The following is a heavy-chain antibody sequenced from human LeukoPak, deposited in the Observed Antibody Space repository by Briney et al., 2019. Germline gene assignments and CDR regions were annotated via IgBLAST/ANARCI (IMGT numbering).Heavy chain of an antibody. CDR1: GFTVSSNY. V-gene: IGHV3-53*01. Sequence: SGGSLRLSCAASGFTVSSNYMSGVRQAPGKGLEWVSVIYSGGSTYYADSVKGRFTISRDNSKNTLYLQMNSLRAEDTAMYYCAGRSGSYYGYYYYYGMDVWGQGTTVTVSS. J-gene: IGHJ6*02. D-gene: IGHD1-26*01. CDR2: IYSGGST. CDR3: AGRSGSYYGYYYYYGMDV.